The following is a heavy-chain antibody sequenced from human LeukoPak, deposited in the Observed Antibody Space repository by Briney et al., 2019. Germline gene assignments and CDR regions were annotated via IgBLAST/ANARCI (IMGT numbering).Heavy chain of an antibody. V-gene: IGHV4-4*07. CDR1: GGFISSYY. CDR2: IYNTGST. J-gene: IGHJ5*02. Sequence: SETLSLTCTVSGGFISSYYWSWIRQPAGKGLEWIGRIYNTGSTKYNPSLKSRVTISVDTSKNQFSLKLSSVTAADTAVYYCARNATRRFGEFLFFPRAFRVRNWFDPWGQGTLVTVSS. D-gene: IGHD3-10*01. CDR3: ARNATRRFGEFLFFPRAFRVRNWFDP.